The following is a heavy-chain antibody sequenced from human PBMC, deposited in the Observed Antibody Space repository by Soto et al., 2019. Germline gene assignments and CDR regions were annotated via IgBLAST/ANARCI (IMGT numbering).Heavy chain of an antibody. J-gene: IGHJ3*01. CDR2: IIPIFGTA. Sequence: SVKVSCKASGGTFSSYAISWVRQAPGQGLEWMGGIIPIFGTANYAQKFQGRVTLTADESTSTAYMELSSLRSEDTAVYYCASFMDYSNSSTYFSSHFWRQGTMVP. V-gene: IGHV1-69*13. CDR3: ASFMDYSNSSTYFSSHF. D-gene: IGHD3-22*01. CDR1: GGTFSSYA.